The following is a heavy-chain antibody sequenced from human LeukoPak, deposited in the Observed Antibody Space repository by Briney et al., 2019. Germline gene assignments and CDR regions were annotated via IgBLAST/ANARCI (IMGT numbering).Heavy chain of an antibody. D-gene: IGHD3/OR15-3a*01. V-gene: IGHV3-7*01. CDR1: GLVFSTYW. Sequence: GGSLRLSCAASGLVFSTYWMTWVRQAPGKGLGGVANINLDGTEEHYVDSSLKGRFTISRDNAKNSLYLQMTSLRVEDTAVYYCASGRHDFLHWGQGTLVTVSS. CDR3: ASGRHDFLH. CDR2: INLDGTEE. J-gene: IGHJ1*01.